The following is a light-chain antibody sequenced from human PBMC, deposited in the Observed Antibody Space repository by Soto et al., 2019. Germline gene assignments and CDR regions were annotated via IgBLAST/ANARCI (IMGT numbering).Light chain of an antibody. J-gene: IGKJ4*01. V-gene: IGKV3-15*01. CDR3: QQYKDWPPIT. CDR2: DTS. Sequence: EIVMTQSPASLSVYPGERATLSCRASQSVDIYLAWYQQRPGQAPRLIIYDTSIRAPGIPATFSGSGSGTEFTLTISSLQSEDVAVYYCQQYKDWPPITFGGGTKVQIK. CDR1: QSVDIY.